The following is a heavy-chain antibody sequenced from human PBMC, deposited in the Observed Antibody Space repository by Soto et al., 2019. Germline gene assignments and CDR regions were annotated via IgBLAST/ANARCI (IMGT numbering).Heavy chain of an antibody. CDR1: GYTFTSYT. CDR3: ARPDTTFLEWFFPPSFHH. CDR2: INAGNGNT. Sequence: GASVKVSCKASGYTFTSYTIHWVRQAPGQRLEWMGWINAGNGNTTYSPKFQGRVNIARDASASTAYMELSGLRSEDTAVYYCARPDTTFLEWFFPPSFHHWGQGTLVTLL. V-gene: IGHV1-3*01. J-gene: IGHJ1*01. D-gene: IGHD3-3*02.